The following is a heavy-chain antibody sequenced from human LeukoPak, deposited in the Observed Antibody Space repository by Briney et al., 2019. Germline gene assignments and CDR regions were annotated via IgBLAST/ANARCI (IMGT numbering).Heavy chain of an antibody. D-gene: IGHD7-27*01. CDR1: GYTFTGYY. CDR2: INPNSGGT. V-gene: IGHV1-2*02. CDR3: ARVQASWAYYYYGMDV. J-gene: IGHJ6*02. Sequence: ASVKVSCKASGYTFTGYYMHWVRQAPGQGLEWMGWINPNSGGTNYAQKFQGRVTMTRDTSISTAYMELSRLRSDDTAVYYCARVQASWAYYYYGMDVWGQGTTVTVSS.